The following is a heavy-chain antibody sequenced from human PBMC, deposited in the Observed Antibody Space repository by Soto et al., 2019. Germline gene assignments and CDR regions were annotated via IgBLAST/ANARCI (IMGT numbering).Heavy chain of an antibody. CDR2: IYYSGST. Sequence: PSETLSLTCTVSGGSMRSYYWSWIRQPPGKGLEWIGYIYYSGSTNYNPSLKSRVTISLDTSKNQFSLKLSSVTAADMAVYYCARDPNPYYYDSSGSYWGQGTLVTVSS. CDR1: GGSMRSYY. V-gene: IGHV4-59*01. D-gene: IGHD3-22*01. J-gene: IGHJ4*02. CDR3: ARDPNPYYYDSSGSY.